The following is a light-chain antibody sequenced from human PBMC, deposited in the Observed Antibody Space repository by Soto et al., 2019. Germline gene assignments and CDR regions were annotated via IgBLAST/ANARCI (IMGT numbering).Light chain of an antibody. V-gene: IGLV2-8*01. J-gene: IGLJ3*02. CDR3: SSYAGSDIGV. CDR2: DVS. Sequence: QSALTQPPSASGSPGQSVTISCTGTSSDVGAYNYVSWYQQYPGKAPKLMIYDVSKRPSGVPDRVSGPKSGKTASLTVSGLQPEDEADYYCSSYAGSDIGVFGGGTKLTVL. CDR1: SSDVGAYNY.